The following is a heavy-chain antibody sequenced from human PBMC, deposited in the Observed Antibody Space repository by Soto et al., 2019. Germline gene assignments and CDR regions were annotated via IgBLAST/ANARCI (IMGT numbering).Heavy chain of an antibody. J-gene: IGHJ4*02. CDR2: ISYSSDYI. V-gene: IGHV3-21*01. CDR1: GFTFSIYS. D-gene: IGHD5-12*01. Sequence: LRLSCAAPGFTFSIYSMAWVRQAPGKGLEWLSSISYSSDYIYYADSVKGRFTISRDNAKNSLYLQMNSLRAEDTAVYYCARSPGRDGYNHFEYWGQGILATVSS. CDR3: ARSPGRDGYNHFEY.